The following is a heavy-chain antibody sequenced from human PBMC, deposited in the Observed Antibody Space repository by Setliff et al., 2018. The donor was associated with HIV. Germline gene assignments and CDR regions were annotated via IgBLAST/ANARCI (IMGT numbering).Heavy chain of an antibody. V-gene: IGHV1-69*13. CDR1: GYTFTTYG. CDR3: ARGATITYYFDY. CDR2: IIPVFRTA. D-gene: IGHD5-12*01. Sequence: SVKVSCKASGYTFTTYGVNWVRQAPGQGLEWMGGIIPVFRTANYAQKFQGRVTITADESTSTAHMELSSLRSEDTAVYYCARGATITYYFDYWGQGTLVTVSS. J-gene: IGHJ4*02.